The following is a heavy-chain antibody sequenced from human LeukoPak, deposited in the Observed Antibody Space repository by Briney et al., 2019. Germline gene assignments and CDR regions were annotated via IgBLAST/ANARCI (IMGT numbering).Heavy chain of an antibody. CDR2: IYHSGST. J-gene: IGHJ4*02. CDR3: ARHAGRFDY. Sequence: SETLSLTCTVSGYSINSGYYWGWIRQPPGKGLEWIGSIYHSGSTYYNPSLKSRVTISVDTSKNQFSLKLSSVTAADTAVYYCARHAGRFDYWGQGTLVTVSS. D-gene: IGHD1-26*01. CDR1: GYSINSGYY. V-gene: IGHV4-38-2*02.